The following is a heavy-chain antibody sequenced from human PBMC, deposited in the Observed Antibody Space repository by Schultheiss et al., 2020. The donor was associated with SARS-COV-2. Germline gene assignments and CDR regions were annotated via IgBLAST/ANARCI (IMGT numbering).Heavy chain of an antibody. D-gene: IGHD3-22*01. CDR1: GFTFSNAW. CDR2: IKSKTDGGTT. Sequence: GGSLRLSCAASGFTFSNAWMSWVRQAPGKGLEWVGRIKSKTDGGTTDYAAPVKGRFTISRDDSKNTLYLQMNSLRAEDTAVYYCAREPWLVITNYDAFDIWGQGTMVTVSS. V-gene: IGHV3-15*01. J-gene: IGHJ3*02. CDR3: AREPWLVITNYDAFDI.